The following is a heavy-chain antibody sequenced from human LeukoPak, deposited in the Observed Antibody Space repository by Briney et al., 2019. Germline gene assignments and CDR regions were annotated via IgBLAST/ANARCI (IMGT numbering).Heavy chain of an antibody. CDR1: GFTFSSYA. V-gene: IGHV3-30*04. Sequence: GRSLRLSCAASGFTFSSYAMHWVRQAPGKGLEWVAVISYDGSNKYYADSVKGRFTISRDNSKNTLYLQMNSLRAEDTAVYYCVNWGGNYGMDVWGQGTTVTVSS. D-gene: IGHD7-27*01. CDR3: VNWGGNYGMDV. CDR2: ISYDGSNK. J-gene: IGHJ6*02.